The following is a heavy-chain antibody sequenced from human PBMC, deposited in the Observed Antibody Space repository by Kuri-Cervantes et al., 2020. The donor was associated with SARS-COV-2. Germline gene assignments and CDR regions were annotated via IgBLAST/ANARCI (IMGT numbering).Heavy chain of an antibody. CDR2: ISYDGSNK. Sequence: GGSLRLSCAASGFTFSSYAMHWVRQAPGKGLEWVAVISYDGSNKYYADSVKGRFTISRDNSKNTLYLQMNSLRAEDTAVYYCARYCSSVSCYSLRAILDYWGPGTLVTVSS. J-gene: IGHJ4*02. CDR1: GFTFSSYA. V-gene: IGHV3-30-3*01. CDR3: ARYCSSVSCYSLRAILDY. D-gene: IGHD2-2*02.